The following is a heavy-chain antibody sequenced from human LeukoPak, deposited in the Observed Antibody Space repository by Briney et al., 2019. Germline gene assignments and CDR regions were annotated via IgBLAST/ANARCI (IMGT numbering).Heavy chain of an antibody. CDR2: IDARSGIT. CDR1: GFTFTIFG. J-gene: IGHJ3*02. CDR3: ARTYDFGRGPPGDAFDN. Sequence: PGGSLRLSCAASGFTFTIFGLNWVRQAPGKVPEWVSYIDARSGITYYADSVQGRFTISSDNAQESVFLQMNSLRADDTAVYYCARTYDFGRGPPGDAFDNWGPGTLVTVSS. D-gene: IGHD3-3*01. V-gene: IGHV3-48*01.